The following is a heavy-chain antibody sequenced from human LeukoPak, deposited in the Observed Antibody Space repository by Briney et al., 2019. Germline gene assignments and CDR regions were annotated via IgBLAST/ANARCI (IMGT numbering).Heavy chain of an antibody. J-gene: IGHJ6*02. CDR2: INPSGGST. CDR3: ARDRPYYYDSSGYPNRDYGMDV. Sequence: ASVKVSCKASGYTFTSYYMHWVRQAPGQGLEWMGIINPSGGSTSYAQKFQGRVTMTRDTSTSTVYMELSSLRSEDTAVYYCARDRPYYYDSSGYPNRDYGMDVWGQGTTVTVSS. CDR1: GYTFTSYY. D-gene: IGHD3-22*01. V-gene: IGHV1-46*01.